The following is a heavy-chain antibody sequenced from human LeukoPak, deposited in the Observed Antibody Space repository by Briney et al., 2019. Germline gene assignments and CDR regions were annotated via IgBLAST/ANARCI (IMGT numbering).Heavy chain of an antibody. D-gene: IGHD6-13*01. Sequence: PGGSLRLSCAASGFTFSSYAMSWVRQAPGKGLDWVSAISGSGGSTYYADSVKGRFTISRDNSKNTLYLQMNSLRAEDTAVYYCAKDSSTIAAADLTHLFDYWGQGTLVTVSS. CDR2: ISGSGGST. V-gene: IGHV3-23*01. CDR3: AKDSSTIAAADLTHLFDY. CDR1: GFTFSSYA. J-gene: IGHJ4*02.